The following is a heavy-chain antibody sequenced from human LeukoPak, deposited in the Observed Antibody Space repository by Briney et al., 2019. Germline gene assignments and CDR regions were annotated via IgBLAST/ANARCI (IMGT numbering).Heavy chain of an antibody. CDR1: GYTFTSYA. V-gene: IGHV7-4-1*02. CDR3: AREGDSSSRYRGYNWFDP. Sequence: ASVKVPCKASGYTFTSYAMNWVRQAPGQGLEWMGWINTNTGNPTYAQGFTGRFVLSLDTSVSTAYLQISSLKAEDTAVYYCAREGDSSSRYRGYNWFDPWGQGTLVTVSS. J-gene: IGHJ5*02. CDR2: INTNTGNP. D-gene: IGHD6-13*01.